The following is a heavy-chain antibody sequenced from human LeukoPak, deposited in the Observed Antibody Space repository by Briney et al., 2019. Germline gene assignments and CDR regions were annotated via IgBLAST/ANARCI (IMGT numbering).Heavy chain of an antibody. CDR2: IKQNGSEK. J-gene: IGHJ5*01. Sequence: WGSLRLSCAASGFTFSSYCLSWVRQAPGKGLEWVANIKQNGSEKYYVDSVNGQFTPSRDNAKNSLYLQTNSLRAEDTAVYNCARDGRRNSRGQGTLVTVSS. CDR3: ARDGRRNS. CDR1: GFTFSSYC. V-gene: IGHV3-7*01.